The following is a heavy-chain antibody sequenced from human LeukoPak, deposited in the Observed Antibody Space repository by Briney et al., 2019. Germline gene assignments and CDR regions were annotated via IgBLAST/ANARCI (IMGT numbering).Heavy chain of an antibody. V-gene: IGHV4-39*07. CDR3: ARDKYISSSNYFYGMDV. CDR1: GGSMSSSSHY. J-gene: IGHJ6*02. CDR2: IYYSGTP. Sequence: PSETLSLTCTVSGGSMSSSSHYWVWIRQPPGKGLEWIGSIYYSGTPYYNPSLKSRVTISVDTSKNQFSLKLSSVTAADTAVYYCARDKYISSSNYFYGMDVWGQGTTVTVSS. D-gene: IGHD6-6*01.